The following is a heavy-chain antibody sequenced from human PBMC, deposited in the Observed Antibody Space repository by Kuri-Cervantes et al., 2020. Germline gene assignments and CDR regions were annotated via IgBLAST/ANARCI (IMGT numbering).Heavy chain of an antibody. CDR1: GFTFSSYA. CDR3: ARVTVGISIFGVIDY. J-gene: IGHJ4*02. D-gene: IGHD3-3*01. CDR2: ISYDGSNK. Sequence: LSLTCAASGFTFSSYAMHWVRQAPGKGLEWVAVISYDGSNKYYADSVKGRFTISRDNSKNTLYLQMNSLRAEDTAVYYCARVTVGISIFGVIDYWGQGTLVTVSS. V-gene: IGHV3-30-3*01.